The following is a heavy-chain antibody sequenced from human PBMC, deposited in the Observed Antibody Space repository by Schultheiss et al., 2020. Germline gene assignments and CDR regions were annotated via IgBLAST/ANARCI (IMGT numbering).Heavy chain of an antibody. V-gene: IGHV3-9*01. J-gene: IGHJ3*01. CDR2: ISWNSGSI. CDR3: ARNYHYDSSGYYLNIFDV. Sequence: SLKISCAASGFTFRDYDMHWVRQVPGKGLEWVSGISWNSGSIGYADSVKGRFSISRDNSKSTLYLHMNSLRAEDTAVYYCARNYHYDSSGYYLNIFDVWGPGTLVTVSS. CDR1: GFTFRDYD. D-gene: IGHD3-22*01.